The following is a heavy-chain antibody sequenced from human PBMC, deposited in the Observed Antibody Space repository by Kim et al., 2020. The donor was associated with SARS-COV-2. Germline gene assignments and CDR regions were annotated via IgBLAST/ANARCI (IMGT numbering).Heavy chain of an antibody. CDR1: GFTFSSYA. D-gene: IGHD6-19*01. CDR2: ISYDGSNK. Sequence: GGSLRLSCAASGFTFSSYAMHWVRQAPGKGLEWVAVISYDGSNKYYADSVKGRFTISRDNSKNTLYLQMNSLRAEDTAVYYCASEGPYSSGWSSHFDYWGQGTLVTVSS. CDR3: ASEGPYSSGWSSHFDY. V-gene: IGHV3-30*04. J-gene: IGHJ4*02.